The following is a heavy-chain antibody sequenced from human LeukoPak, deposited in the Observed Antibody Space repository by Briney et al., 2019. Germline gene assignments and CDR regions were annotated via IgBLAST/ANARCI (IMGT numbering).Heavy chain of an antibody. CDR2: INQDGTEK. D-gene: IGHD6-13*01. J-gene: IGHJ4*02. CDR3: AGGPLIAAAGTW. CDR1: GFTFSSYW. V-gene: IGHV3-7*03. Sequence: GGSLRLSCAASGFTFSSYWMSWVRQAPGEGLEWVAKINQDGTEKAYVDSVRGRFTISRDNAKNSLFLQMNSLRAEDTAVYYCAGGPLIAAAGTWWGQGTLVTVSS.